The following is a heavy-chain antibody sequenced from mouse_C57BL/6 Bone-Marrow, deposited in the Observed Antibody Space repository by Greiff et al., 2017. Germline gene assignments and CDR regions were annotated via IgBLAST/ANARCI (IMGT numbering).Heavy chain of an antibody. D-gene: IGHD2-4*01. CDR2: IYPGDGDT. V-gene: IGHV1-82*01. CDR3: ARCDDYDDGYYYAMDY. CDR1: GYAFSSSW. J-gene: IGHJ4*01. Sequence: QVQLKQSGPELVKPGASVKISCKASGYAFSSSWMNWVKQRPGKGLEWIGRIYPGDGDTNYNGKFKGKATLTADKSSSTAYMQLSSLTSEDSAVYFCARCDDYDDGYYYAMDYWGQGTSVTVSS.